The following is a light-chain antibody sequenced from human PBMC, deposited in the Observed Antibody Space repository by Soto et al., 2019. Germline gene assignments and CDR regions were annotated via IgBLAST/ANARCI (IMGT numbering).Light chain of an antibody. Sequence: DIQMTQSPSSLSASVGDRVTITCRASQTISTYLNWYQQNPGKAPKLLIYAASNLQNGVPSRFSGSGSGIDFTLTISSLQPEDFATYYCQKSSSIPYTFGQGTKLESK. J-gene: IGKJ2*01. CDR3: QKSSSIPYT. CDR2: AAS. CDR1: QTISTY. V-gene: IGKV1-39*01.